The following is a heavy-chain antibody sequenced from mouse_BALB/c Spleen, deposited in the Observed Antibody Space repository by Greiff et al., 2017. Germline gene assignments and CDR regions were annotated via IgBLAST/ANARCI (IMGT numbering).Heavy chain of an antibody. CDR1: GYTFTSYW. Sequence: QVQLQQPGAELVRPGASVKLSCKASGYTFTSYWINWVKQRPGQGLEWIGNIYPSDSYTNYNQKFKDKATLTVDKSSSTAYMQLSSPTSEDSAVYYCTRSLRYYAMDYWGQGTSVTVSS. D-gene: IGHD1-1*01. CDR2: IYPSDSYT. CDR3: TRSLRYYAMDY. V-gene: IGHV1-69*02. J-gene: IGHJ4*01.